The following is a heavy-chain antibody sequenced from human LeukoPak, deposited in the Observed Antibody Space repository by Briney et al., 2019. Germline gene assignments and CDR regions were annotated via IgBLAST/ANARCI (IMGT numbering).Heavy chain of an antibody. V-gene: IGHV3-23*01. CDR2: ISGSGGST. D-gene: IGHD6-19*01. CDR3: AKVGYSSGRTNY. Sequence: GGCLRLSCAASGFTFSSYAMSWVRQAPGKGLEWVAAISGSGGSTYYADSVKGRFTISRDNSKNTLYLQMNSLTAEDTAAYYCAKVGYSSGRTNYWGQGTLVTVSS. J-gene: IGHJ4*02. CDR1: GFTFSSYA.